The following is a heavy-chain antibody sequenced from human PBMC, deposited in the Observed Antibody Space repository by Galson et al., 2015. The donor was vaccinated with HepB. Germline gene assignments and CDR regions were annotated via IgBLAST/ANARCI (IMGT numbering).Heavy chain of an antibody. V-gene: IGHV3-48*01. CDR2: ISSSGRL. D-gene: IGHD4-17*01. CDR1: RFTFSSYG. Sequence: SLRLSCAASRFTFSSYGINWVRQAPGKGLEWVSYISSSGRLYYADSVQGRFTISRDNAKNSLYLQMNSLRAEDAAVYYCAGQLYGDSFDYWGQGTLVTVSS. CDR3: AGQLYGDSFDY. J-gene: IGHJ4*02.